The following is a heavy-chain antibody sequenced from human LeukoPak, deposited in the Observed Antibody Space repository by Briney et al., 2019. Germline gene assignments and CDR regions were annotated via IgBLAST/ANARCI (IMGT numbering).Heavy chain of an antibody. CDR1: GFTFDDYA. D-gene: IGHD3-3*01. V-gene: IGHV3-9*01. Sequence: PGGSLRLSCAASGFTFDDYAMHWVRQAPGKGLEWVSGISWNSGSIGYAGSVKGRFTISRDNAKNSLYLQMNSLRAEDTALYYCAKDINGALNYDWYGMDVWGQGTTVTVSS. CDR3: AKDINGALNYDWYGMDV. CDR2: ISWNSGSI. J-gene: IGHJ6*02.